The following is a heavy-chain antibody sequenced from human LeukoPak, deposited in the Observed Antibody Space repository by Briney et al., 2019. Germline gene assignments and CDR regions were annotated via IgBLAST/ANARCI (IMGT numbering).Heavy chain of an antibody. CDR2: ISKDGRTM. V-gene: IGHV3-11*01. J-gene: IGHJ4*02. D-gene: IGHD5-12*01. CDR3: ARVRGSYSSDY. Sequence: GGSLRLSCAASGFTFSDYYMSWIRQAPGKGLEWVSFISKDGRTMSYADSAEGRFTISRDNAKNSLYLQMNSLTADDTAVYFCARVRGSYSSDYWGQGTLVTVSS. CDR1: GFTFSDYY.